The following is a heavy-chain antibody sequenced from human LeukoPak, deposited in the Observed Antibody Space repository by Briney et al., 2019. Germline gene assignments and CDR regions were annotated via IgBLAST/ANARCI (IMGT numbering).Heavy chain of an antibody. J-gene: IGHJ6*03. CDR2: ISGDGGST. Sequence: GGSLRLSCAASGFTFDDYAMHWVRHAPGKGLEWVSLISGDGGSTYYADSVKGRFTISRDNSKNSLYLQMNSLRTEDTALYYCAKDALGGYGDYGYYYYMDVWGKGTTVTVSS. D-gene: IGHD4-17*01. CDR1: GFTFDDYA. CDR3: AKDALGGYGDYGYYYYMDV. V-gene: IGHV3-43*02.